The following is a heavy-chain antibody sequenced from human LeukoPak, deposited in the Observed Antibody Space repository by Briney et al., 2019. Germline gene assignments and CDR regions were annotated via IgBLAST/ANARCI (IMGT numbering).Heavy chain of an antibody. CDR3: ARFPRWFGESIDAFDI. J-gene: IGHJ3*02. CDR2: INHSGST. D-gene: IGHD3-10*01. V-gene: IGHV4-34*01. Sequence: PSETLSLTCAVYGGSFSGYYWSWIRQPPGKGLEWIGEINHSGSTNYNPSLKSRVTKSVDTSKNQFSLKLSSVTAADTAVYYCARFPRWFGESIDAFDIWGQGTMVTVSS. CDR1: GGSFSGYY.